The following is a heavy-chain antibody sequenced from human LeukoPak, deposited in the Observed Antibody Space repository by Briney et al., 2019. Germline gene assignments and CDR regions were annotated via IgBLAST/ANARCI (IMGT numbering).Heavy chain of an antibody. D-gene: IGHD3-22*01. CDR3: GSIPWAHYYDSSDGNWFDP. V-gene: IGHV1-69*05. J-gene: IGHJ5*02. CDR1: GGTFSSYA. Sequence: ASVKVSCTASGGTFSSYAISWVRQAPGQGLEWMGGIIPIFGTANYAQKFQGRVTITTDESTSTAYMELSSLRSEDTAVYYCGSIPWAHYYDSSDGNWFDPWGQGTLVTVSS. CDR2: IIPIFGTA.